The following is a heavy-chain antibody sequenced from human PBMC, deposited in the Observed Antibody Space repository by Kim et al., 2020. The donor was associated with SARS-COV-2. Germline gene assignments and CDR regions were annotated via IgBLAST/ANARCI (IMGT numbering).Heavy chain of an antibody. J-gene: IGHJ6*02. V-gene: IGHV3-21*01. CDR3: ARYFSNYGYYYYGMDV. D-gene: IGHD4-4*01. Sequence: GGSLRLSCAASGFTFSSYSMNWVRQAPGKGLEWVSSISSSSSYIYYADSVKGRFTISRDNAKNSLYLQMNSLRAEDTAVYYCARYFSNYGYYYYGMDVWGQGTTVTVSS. CDR2: ISSSSSYI. CDR1: GFTFSSYS.